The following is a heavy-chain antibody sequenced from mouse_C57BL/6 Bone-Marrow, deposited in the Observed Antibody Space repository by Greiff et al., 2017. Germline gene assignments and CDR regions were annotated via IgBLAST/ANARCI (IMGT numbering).Heavy chain of an antibody. V-gene: IGHV7-3*01. Sequence: EVHLVESGGGLVQPGGSLSLSCAASGFTFTDYYMSWVRQPPGKALEWVGFIRNKANGYTTEYSASVKGRFTISRDNSQSILYLQMNALRAEDSATYYCARYKGLRHWGQDTTLTVSS. D-gene: IGHD2-4*01. CDR1: GFTFTDYY. CDR3: ARYKGLRH. J-gene: IGHJ2*01. CDR2: IRNKANGYTT.